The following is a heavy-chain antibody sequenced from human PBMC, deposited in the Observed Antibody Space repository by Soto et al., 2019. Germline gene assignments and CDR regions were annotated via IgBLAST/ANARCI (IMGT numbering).Heavy chain of an antibody. Sequence: QVHLVESGGGVVQPGRSLRLSCAASGFPFSDYVIHWVRQAAGKGLEWVASMTYDGATEYYADSVKGRFTVSRDNSKRTLSLQMNSLRPEDTAVYYCARVRLTISFNDALDVWGQGTTVTVSS. V-gene: IGHV3-30*14. D-gene: IGHD3-10*01. CDR3: ARVRLTISFNDALDV. J-gene: IGHJ3*01. CDR1: GFPFSDYV. CDR2: MTYDGATE.